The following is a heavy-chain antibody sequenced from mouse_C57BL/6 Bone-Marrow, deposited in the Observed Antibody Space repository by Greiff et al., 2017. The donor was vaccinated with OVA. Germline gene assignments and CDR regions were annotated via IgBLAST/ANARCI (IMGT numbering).Heavy chain of an antibody. CDR1: GFTFSDYG. Sequence: EVHLVESGGGLVKPGGSLKLSCAASGFTFSDYGMHWVRQAPEKGLEWVAYISSGSSTIYYADTVKGRFTISRDNAKNTLFLQMTSLRSEDTAMYYCARDYSNYWGQGTLVTVSA. V-gene: IGHV5-17*01. J-gene: IGHJ3*01. CDR2: ISSGSSTI. CDR3: ARDYSNY. D-gene: IGHD2-5*01.